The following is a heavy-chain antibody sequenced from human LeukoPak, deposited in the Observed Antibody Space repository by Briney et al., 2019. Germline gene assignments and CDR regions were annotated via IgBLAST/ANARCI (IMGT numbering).Heavy chain of an antibody. J-gene: IGHJ4*02. D-gene: IGHD6-13*01. Sequence: HGGSLRLSCAAPEFTFSSYAMSWVRQAPGKGLEWVSAISGSGGTTYYTDSVKGRFTISRDNSKNTLYLQMNSLRAEDTAVYYCAKEFSSSWYYYFDYWGQGTLVTVSS. CDR3: AKEFSSSWYYYFDY. CDR2: ISGSGGTT. V-gene: IGHV3-23*01. CDR1: EFTFSSYA.